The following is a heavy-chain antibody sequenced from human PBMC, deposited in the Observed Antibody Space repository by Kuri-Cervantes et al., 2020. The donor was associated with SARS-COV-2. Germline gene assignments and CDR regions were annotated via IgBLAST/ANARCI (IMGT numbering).Heavy chain of an antibody. CDR3: ASGGFEVVPRFDY. D-gene: IGHD3-3*01. V-gene: IGHV3-30-3*01. CDR2: ISYDGSNK. CDR1: GFTFSSFS. J-gene: IGHJ4*02. Sequence: GESLKISCAASGFTFSSFSLHWVRQAPGKGLEWVAVISYDGSNKYYADSVKGRFTISRDNSKNTLYLQMNSLRAEDTAVYYCASGGFEVVPRFDYWGQGTLVTVSS.